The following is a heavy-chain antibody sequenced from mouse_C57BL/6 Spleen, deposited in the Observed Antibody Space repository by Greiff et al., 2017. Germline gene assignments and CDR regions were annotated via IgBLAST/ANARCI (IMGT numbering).Heavy chain of an antibody. CDR3: ARHESDYGYFDY. CDR2: FYPGSGSI. Sequence: VQLQESGAELVKPGASVKLSCTASGYTFTEYTIHWVKQRSGQGLEWIGWFYPGSGSIKYNEKFKDKATLTADKSSSTVYMELSRLTAEDSAVYFCARHESDYGYFDYWGQGTTLTVSS. V-gene: IGHV1-62-2*01. CDR1: GYTFTEYT. J-gene: IGHJ2*01. D-gene: IGHD2-4*01.